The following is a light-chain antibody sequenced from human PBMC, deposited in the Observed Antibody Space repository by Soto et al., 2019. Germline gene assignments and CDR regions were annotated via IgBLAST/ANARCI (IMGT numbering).Light chain of an antibody. CDR2: EVT. Sequence: QSALTQPSSVSGSPGQSITISCTGTSSDVGAYNYVSWYQHHPGKVPKLLIYEVTNRPSGVSDRFSGSKSGNTASLTISELQAEDEADYYCSSKRDSSTLFVFGTGTKVTVL. V-gene: IGLV2-14*01. CDR3: SSKRDSSTLFV. CDR1: SSDVGAYNY. J-gene: IGLJ1*01.